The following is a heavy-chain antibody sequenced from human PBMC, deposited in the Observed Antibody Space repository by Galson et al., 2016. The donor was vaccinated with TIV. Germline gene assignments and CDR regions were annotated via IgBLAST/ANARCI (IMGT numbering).Heavy chain of an antibody. CDR3: AHIRHTYYYYIDV. Sequence: PALVKPTQTLTLTCSFSGFSLNTSGVSVGWVRQSPRKTLEWLAPIYWDDDKRYNPSLKTRLSITKDASKNHVVLRMTSMAPLDTATYYCAHIRHTYYYYIDVWGNGTTVTVSS. CDR1: GFSLNTSGVS. CDR2: IYWDDDK. V-gene: IGHV2-5*02. J-gene: IGHJ6*03.